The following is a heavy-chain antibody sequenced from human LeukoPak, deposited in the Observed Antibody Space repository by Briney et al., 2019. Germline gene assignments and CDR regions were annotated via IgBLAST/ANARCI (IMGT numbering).Heavy chain of an antibody. J-gene: IGHJ6*02. Sequence: ASVKVSCKASGYTFTSYDINWVRQATGQGLEWMSWMNPNSGNTGYAQKFKGRVTMTRNTSISTDYMEMSSLRSEDTAVYYCARSLRLSGSSNYYYYYGRDVWGQGTTVTVSS. D-gene: IGHD3-10*01. V-gene: IGHV1-8*01. CDR1: GYTFTSYD. CDR3: ARSLRLSGSSNYYYYYGRDV. CDR2: MNPNSGNT.